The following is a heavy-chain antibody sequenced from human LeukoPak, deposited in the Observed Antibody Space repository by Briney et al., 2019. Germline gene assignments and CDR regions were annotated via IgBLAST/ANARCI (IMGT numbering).Heavy chain of an antibody. CDR2: VSGSGGTT. V-gene: IGHV3-23*01. J-gene: IGHJ6*02. CDR3: AKSPRNFYYCGVDV. CDR1: GFTFSSYA. D-gene: IGHD3-3*01. Sequence: GGSLRLSCAASGFTFSSYAMSWVRQAPGKGLEWVSGVSGSGGTTYYADSVKGRFTISRDNSKNTLYLQMNSLRAEDTAVYYRAKSPRNFYYCGVDVWGQGTTVTVSS.